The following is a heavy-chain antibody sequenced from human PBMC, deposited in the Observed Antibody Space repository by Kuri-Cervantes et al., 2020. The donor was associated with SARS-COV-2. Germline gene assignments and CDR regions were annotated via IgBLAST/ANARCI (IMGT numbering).Heavy chain of an antibody. V-gene: IGHV1-69*02. CDR2: IIPVLGIA. CDR3: ARFGDCPGSSRTNCWFDP. D-gene: IGHD2-15*01. CDR1: GGTFSVYS. J-gene: IGHJ5*02. Sequence: ASVKVSCKASGGTFSVYSFNWLRQAPGQGLEWMGRIIPVLGIADYAQKFQDRLTITADKSTSTAYMELSSLRSEDTAVYFCARFGDCPGSSRTNCWFDPWGQGTLVTVSS.